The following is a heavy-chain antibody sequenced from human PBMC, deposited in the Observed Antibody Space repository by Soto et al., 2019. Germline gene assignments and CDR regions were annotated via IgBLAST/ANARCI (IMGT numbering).Heavy chain of an antibody. V-gene: IGHV3-23*01. D-gene: IGHD3-22*01. Sequence: PGGSMRVSCAASGFNFSNYARSWVRQTTGKGLDWVSTISGSGGSSYYADSVKGRFTISRDSSKNTLYLQMNSLRAEDTAVYYCGKHPSSSGGWYFEHWGRGTLVTVSS. CDR1: GFNFSNYA. CDR3: GKHPSSSGGWYFEH. J-gene: IGHJ2*01. CDR2: ISGSGGSS.